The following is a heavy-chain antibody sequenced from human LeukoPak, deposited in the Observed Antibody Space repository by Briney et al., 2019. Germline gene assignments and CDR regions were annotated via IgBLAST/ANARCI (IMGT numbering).Heavy chain of an antibody. CDR1: GFTFSSYA. Sequence: GGSLRLSCAASGFTFSSYAMSWVRQAPGKGLEWVSSISSSSSYIYYADSVKGRFTISRDNAKNSLYLQMNSLRAEDTAVYYCATSYTVTTDYYYGMDVWGQGTTVTVSS. J-gene: IGHJ6*02. CDR3: ATSYTVTTDYYYGMDV. V-gene: IGHV3-21*01. D-gene: IGHD4-11*01. CDR2: ISSSSSYI.